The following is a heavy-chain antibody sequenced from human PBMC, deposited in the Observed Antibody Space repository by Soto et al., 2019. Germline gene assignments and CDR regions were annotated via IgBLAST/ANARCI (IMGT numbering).Heavy chain of an antibody. CDR2: MSFNGNNK. CDR3: AKDLSAGPPYSYGLDV. V-gene: IGHV3-30*18. J-gene: IGHJ6*02. D-gene: IGHD3-16*02. CDR1: GFTFSSYG. Sequence: QEQLVESGGGVVQPGRSLRLSCAASGFTFSSYGMHWVRQAPGKGLEWVAVMSFNGNNKYYGDSVGGRFTISRDNSKNPLFLQMNSLRPEDTAVYYCAKDLSAGPPYSYGLDVWGQGTTVTVSS.